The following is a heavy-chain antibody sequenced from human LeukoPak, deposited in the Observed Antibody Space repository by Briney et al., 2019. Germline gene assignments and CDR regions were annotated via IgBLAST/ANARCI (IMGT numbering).Heavy chain of an antibody. CDR3: AREPHTMIVVVTRTYFEYFQH. D-gene: IGHD3-22*01. J-gene: IGHJ1*01. CDR2: INPNSGGT. CDR1: GYTFTGYY. V-gene: IGHV1-2*02. Sequence: ASVTVSCKASGYTFTGYYMRWVRQAPGQGLEWMGWINPNSGGTNYAQKFQGRVTMTRDTSISTAYMELSRLRSDDTAVYYCAREPHTMIVVVTRTYFEYFQHWGQGTLVTVSS.